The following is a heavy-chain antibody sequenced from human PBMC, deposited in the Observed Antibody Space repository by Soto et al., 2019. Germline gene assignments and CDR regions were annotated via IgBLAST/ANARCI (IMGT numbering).Heavy chain of an antibody. D-gene: IGHD4-17*01. CDR3: ANYGDYNWFDP. CDR2: INHSGST. V-gene: IGHV4-34*01. Sequence: SETLSLTCAVYGGSFSGYYWSWIRQPPGKGLEWIGEINHSGSTNYNPSLKSRVTISVDTSKNQFSLKLSSVTAADTAVYYCANYGDYNWFDPWGQGTLVTVSS. J-gene: IGHJ5*02. CDR1: GGSFSGYY.